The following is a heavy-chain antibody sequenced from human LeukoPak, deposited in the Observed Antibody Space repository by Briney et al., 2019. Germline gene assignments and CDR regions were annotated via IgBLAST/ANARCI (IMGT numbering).Heavy chain of an antibody. V-gene: IGHV3-30*18. D-gene: IGHD3-10*01. J-gene: IGHJ4*02. Sequence: GRSLRLSCAASGFTFSSYGMHWVRQAPGKGLEWVAVISYDGSNKHYADSVKGRFTISRDNSKNTLYLQMNSLRAEDTAVYYCAKCMRFGELYLDYWGQGTLVTVSS. CDR1: GFTFSSYG. CDR3: AKCMRFGELYLDY. CDR2: ISYDGSNK.